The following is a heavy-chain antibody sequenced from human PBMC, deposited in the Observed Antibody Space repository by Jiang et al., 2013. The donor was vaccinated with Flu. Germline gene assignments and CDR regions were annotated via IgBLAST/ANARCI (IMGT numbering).Heavy chain of an antibody. J-gene: IGHJ3*02. CDR3: ARDSPLSSGPSGAFAI. CDR2: THYTSKWNT. D-gene: IGHD3-10*01. CDR1: GDSVSSYSAA. Sequence: SQTLSLTCAISGDSVSSYSAAWNWIRQSPSRGLEWLGRTHYTSKWNTDYAVSVKSRITINPDTSKNQFSLQLKSVSPEDTAVYYCARDSPLSSGPSGAFAIWGQGTMVTVSS. V-gene: IGHV6-1*01.